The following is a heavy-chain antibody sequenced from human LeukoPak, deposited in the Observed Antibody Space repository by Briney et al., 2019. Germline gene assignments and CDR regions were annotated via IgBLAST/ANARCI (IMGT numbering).Heavy chain of an antibody. V-gene: IGHV3-48*01. CDR3: ASSDYGAFDY. J-gene: IGHJ4*02. D-gene: IGHD4-17*01. Sequence: GGAPRISCAASGFTFSSYSMNWVRQAPGKGLEWVSYISSSSSTIYYADSVKGRFTISRDNAKNSLYLQMNSLRAEDTAVYYCASSDYGAFDYWGQGTLVTVSS. CDR1: GFTFSSYS. CDR2: ISSSSSTI.